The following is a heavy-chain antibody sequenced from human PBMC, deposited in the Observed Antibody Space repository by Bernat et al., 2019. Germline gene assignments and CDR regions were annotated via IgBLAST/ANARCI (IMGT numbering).Heavy chain of an antibody. V-gene: IGHV4-39*01. D-gene: IGHD6-19*01. Sequence: QLQLEESGPGLVKPSETLSLTCTVSRGSISSSSYYWGWIRQPPGKGLEWIGSIYYSGSTYYNPSLKTRVTISVDTSKNQFSLKLSSVTAADTAVYYCARHDSSGWYKYWFDPWGQGTLVTVSS. CDR1: RGSISSSSYY. J-gene: IGHJ5*02. CDR3: ARHDSSGWYKYWFDP. CDR2: IYYSGST.